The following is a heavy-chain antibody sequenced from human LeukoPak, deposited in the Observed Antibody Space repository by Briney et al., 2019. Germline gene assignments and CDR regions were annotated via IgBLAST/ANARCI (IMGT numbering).Heavy chain of an antibody. CDR3: ARDLGIAVDLAGPDY. V-gene: IGHV3-33*01. CDR1: GFTFSSYG. D-gene: IGHD6-19*01. CDR2: IWYDGSNK. J-gene: IGHJ4*02. Sequence: GRSLRLSCAASGFTFSSYGMHWVRQAPGKGLEWVAVIWYDGSNKYYADSVKGRFTISRDNSKNTLYLQMNSLRAEDTAVYYCARDLGIAVDLAGPDYWGQRTLVTVSS.